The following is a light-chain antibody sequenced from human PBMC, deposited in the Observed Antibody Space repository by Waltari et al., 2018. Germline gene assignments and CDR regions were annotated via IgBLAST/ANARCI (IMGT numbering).Light chain of an antibody. V-gene: IGLV2-23*02. Sequence: QSALTQPASVAGSPGQSITISCTGTSSDIGSYSLVSWYQQQPGKAPKLIVYEVTRRPSGVSLRFSGSKSDNMASLTISGLQAEDEADYYCCSYGGVPSYVLFGGGTKLTVL. CDR2: EVT. CDR1: SSDIGSYSL. J-gene: IGLJ2*01. CDR3: CSYGGVPSYVL.